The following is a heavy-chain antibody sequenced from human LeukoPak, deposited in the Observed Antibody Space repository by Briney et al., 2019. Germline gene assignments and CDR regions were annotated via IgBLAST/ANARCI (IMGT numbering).Heavy chain of an antibody. V-gene: IGHV1-18*04. CDR3: ARGTAMAKFDY. Sequence: ASVKVSCKASGYTFSDYYMHWVRQAPGQGLEWMGWISAYNGNTNYAQKLQGRVTMTTDTSTSTAYMELRSLRSDDTAVYYCARGTAMAKFDYWGQGTLVTVSP. CDR2: ISAYNGNT. J-gene: IGHJ4*02. CDR1: GYTFSDYY. D-gene: IGHD5-18*01.